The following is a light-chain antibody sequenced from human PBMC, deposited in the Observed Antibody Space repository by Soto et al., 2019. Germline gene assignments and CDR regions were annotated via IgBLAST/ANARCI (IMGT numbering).Light chain of an antibody. Sequence: QSVLPQPPSASGTPGQRVTISCSGSNSNIGSNTVNWYQQLPGTAPRLVIYSNNQSPSGVPARFSCSKSGTSDSLAISGLQYEDEDDYYCAPWDDRLXAYVVGTGTKVXV. J-gene: IGLJ1*01. CDR2: SNN. CDR3: APWDDRLXAYV. CDR1: NSNIGSNT. V-gene: IGLV1-44*01.